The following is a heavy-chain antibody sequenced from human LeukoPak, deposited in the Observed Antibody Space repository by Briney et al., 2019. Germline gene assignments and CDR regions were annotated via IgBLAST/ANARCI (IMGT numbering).Heavy chain of an antibody. Sequence: PGGSLRLSCAASGFTFSSYAMNWVRQAPGKGLEWVSTISGSGGSKHYADSVEGWFTISRDNSKNTVYLQMNSLRAEDTAIYYCAKLTSASGAYGVDVWGQGTTVTVSS. CDR1: GFTFSSYA. D-gene: IGHD3-10*01. CDR3: AKLTSASGAYGVDV. V-gene: IGHV3-23*01. CDR2: ISGSGGSK. J-gene: IGHJ6*02.